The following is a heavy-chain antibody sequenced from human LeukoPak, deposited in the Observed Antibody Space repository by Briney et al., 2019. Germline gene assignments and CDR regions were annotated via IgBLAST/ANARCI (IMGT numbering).Heavy chain of an antibody. V-gene: IGHV3-48*03. CDR2: ISSSGSPI. J-gene: IGHJ4*02. CDR3: ARGGQQLTLDC. Sequence: GGSLRLSCAASGFTFSSYEMNWVRQAPGKGLEWVSYISSSGSPIYYADSVKGRFTISRDNAKNSLYLQMSSLRAEDTAVYYCARGGQQLTLDCWGQGTLVTVSS. CDR1: GFTFSSYE. D-gene: IGHD6-13*01.